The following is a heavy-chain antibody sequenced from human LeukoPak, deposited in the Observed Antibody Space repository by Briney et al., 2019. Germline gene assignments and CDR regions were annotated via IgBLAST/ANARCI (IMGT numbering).Heavy chain of an antibody. V-gene: IGHV3-23*01. CDR2: ISGSGGNT. CDR3: AKNDGGRFSDSSGYYFNAFDI. D-gene: IGHD3-22*01. J-gene: IGHJ3*02. CDR1: EFTFSSYA. Sequence: GGSLRLSCVVSEFTFSSYAMSWVRQAPGKGLEWVSAISGSGGNTYYADSVKGRFTISRDNSKNTLYLQMNSLRAEDTAVYYCAKNDGGRFSDSSGYYFNAFDIWGQGKMVTVSS.